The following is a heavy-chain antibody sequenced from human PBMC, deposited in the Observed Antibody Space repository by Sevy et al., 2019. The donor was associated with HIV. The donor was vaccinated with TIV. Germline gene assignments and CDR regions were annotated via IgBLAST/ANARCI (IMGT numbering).Heavy chain of an antibody. J-gene: IGHJ6*02. D-gene: IGHD4-17*01. V-gene: IGHV3-30-3*01. CDR2: ISYDGNDK. CDR3: ARPRANYVDNYFFYAMDV. Sequence: GGSLRLSCAASGFAFSNYYAMYWVRQAPGKGLKWVALISYDGNDKYYADSVKGRLTISGDNFKNTLYLQMNSLTAEDTAVYYCARPRANYVDNYFFYAMDVWGQGTTVTVSS. CDR1: GFAFSNYYA.